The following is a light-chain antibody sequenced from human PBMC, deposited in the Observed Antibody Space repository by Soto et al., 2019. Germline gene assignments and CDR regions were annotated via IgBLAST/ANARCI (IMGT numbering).Light chain of an antibody. Sequence: VLTQPPSASGTPGQRVTISCSGSSSNIGSNYVYWYQQLPGTAPKLLIYRNNQRPSGVPDRFSGSKSGTSASLAISGLRSESEADYYCAAWDDSLSGLVVFGGGTKVTVL. CDR2: RNN. CDR3: AAWDDSLSGLVV. CDR1: SSNIGSNY. V-gene: IGLV1-47*01. J-gene: IGLJ2*01.